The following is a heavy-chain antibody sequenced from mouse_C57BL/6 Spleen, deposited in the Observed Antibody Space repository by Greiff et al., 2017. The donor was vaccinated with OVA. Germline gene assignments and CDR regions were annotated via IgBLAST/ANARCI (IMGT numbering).Heavy chain of an antibody. J-gene: IGHJ3*01. V-gene: IGHV2-5*01. CDR3: AKKGGDYGNFAY. D-gene: IGHD2-1*01. CDR1: GFSLTSSG. CDR2: IWRGGST. Sequence: VQLKESGPGLVQPSQSLSITCTVSGFSLTSSGVHWVRQSPGKGLEWLGVIWRGGSTDYNADFMSRLSITKDNSKSQVFFKMNSLQADDTSIYYCAKKGGDYGNFAYWGQGPLVTVSA.